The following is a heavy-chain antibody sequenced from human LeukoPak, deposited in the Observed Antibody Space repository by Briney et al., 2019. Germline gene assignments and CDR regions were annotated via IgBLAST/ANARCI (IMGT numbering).Heavy chain of an antibody. CDR1: GGTFSSYA. V-gene: IGHV1-69*13. CDR3: ARSHEDYYYYGMDV. CDR2: IIPIFGTA. Sequence: ASVKVSCKASGGTFSSYAISWVRQAPGQGLEWMGGIIPIFGTANYAQKFQGRVTITADESTSTAYMELSSLRSEDTAVYYCARSHEDYYYYGMDVWGQGTTVTVSS. J-gene: IGHJ6*02.